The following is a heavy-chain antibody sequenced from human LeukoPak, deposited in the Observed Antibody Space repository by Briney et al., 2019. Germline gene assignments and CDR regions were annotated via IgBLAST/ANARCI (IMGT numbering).Heavy chain of an antibody. V-gene: IGHV4-59*01. CDR3: ARTRFLEWVFDY. D-gene: IGHD3-3*01. Sequence: SETLSLTCAVYGGSFSGYYWSWIRQPPGKGLEWIGYIYYSGSTNYNPSLKSRVTISVDTSKNQFSLKLSSVTAADTAVYYCARTRFLEWVFDYWGQGTLVTVSS. CDR1: GGSFSGYY. CDR2: IYYSGST. J-gene: IGHJ4*02.